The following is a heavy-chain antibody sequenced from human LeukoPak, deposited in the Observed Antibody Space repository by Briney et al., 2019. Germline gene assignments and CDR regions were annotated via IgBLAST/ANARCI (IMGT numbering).Heavy chain of an antibody. Sequence: GGSLRLSCVASGFTFSSYWMSWVRQAPGKGLEWVANINQDGGEKYAVDSAKGRFTISRDNAKNSLYLQMNSLRVEDTAMYYCTGVGGGDGSGWSTTDYWGQGTLVTISS. D-gene: IGHD6-19*01. J-gene: IGHJ4*02. CDR1: GFTFSSYW. V-gene: IGHV3-7*01. CDR3: TGVGGGDGSGWSTTDY. CDR2: INQDGGEK.